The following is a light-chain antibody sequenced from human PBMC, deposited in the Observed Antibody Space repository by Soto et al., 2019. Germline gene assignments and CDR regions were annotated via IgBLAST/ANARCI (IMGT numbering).Light chain of an antibody. CDR1: QMVTNNY. Sequence: EIVLTQSPGTLSLSQGERATLSCRASQMVTNNYVAWYQQRPGQAPRLLVFGASSRAAGMPDRFSGSGSGTEFTLTISRLEPEDFAVYYCQQYGSSPQTFGQGTKVEIK. V-gene: IGKV3-20*01. J-gene: IGKJ1*01. CDR3: QQYGSSPQT. CDR2: GAS.